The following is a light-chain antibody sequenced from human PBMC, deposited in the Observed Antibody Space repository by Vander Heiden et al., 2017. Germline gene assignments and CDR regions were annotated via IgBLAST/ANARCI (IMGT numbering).Light chain of an antibody. CDR1: QSIRSY. J-gene: IGKJ4*01. CDR3: QHRSNWPT. V-gene: IGKV3-11*01. Sequence: EIVLTQSPAILSLSTGERATLSFKASQSIRSYCAWYQHKPGQPPMLLIYDSSNRATGIPARFSGSGSGTYFTLTISSLDAEDFAVYYCQHRSNWPTFGGGSKVEIK. CDR2: DSS.